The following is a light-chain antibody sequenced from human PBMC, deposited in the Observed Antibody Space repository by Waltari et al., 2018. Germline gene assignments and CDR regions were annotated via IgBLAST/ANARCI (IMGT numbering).Light chain of an antibody. CDR3: SAWDSDLTVYV. V-gene: IGLV10-54*04. CDR2: RNN. CDR1: RHNLGNYG. Sequence: QAGLTQPPSVSKGLRQTATPSCNGNRHNLGNYGAAWLQQHQGQPPKLLSYRNNNRPPGISDRFSASRSGNTAFLTISGLQPEDEADYYCSAWDSDLTVYVFGTGTKVTVL. J-gene: IGLJ1*01.